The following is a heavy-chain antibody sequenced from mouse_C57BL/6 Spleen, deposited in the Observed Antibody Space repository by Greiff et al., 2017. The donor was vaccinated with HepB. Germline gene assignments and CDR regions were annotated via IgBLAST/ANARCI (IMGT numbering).Heavy chain of an antibody. CDR3: TRGITDYFDY. Sequence: EVQLQQSGTVLARPGASVKMSCKTSGYTFTSYWMHWVKQRPGQGLEWIGAIYPGNSDTSYNQKFKGKAKLTAVTSASTAYMELSSLTNEDSAVYYGTRGITDYFDYWGQGTTLTVSS. D-gene: IGHD1-1*01. CDR1: GYTFTSYW. CDR2: IYPGNSDT. V-gene: IGHV1-5*01. J-gene: IGHJ2*01.